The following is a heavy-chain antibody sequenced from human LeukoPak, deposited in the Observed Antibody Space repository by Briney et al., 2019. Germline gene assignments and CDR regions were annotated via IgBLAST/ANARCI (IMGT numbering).Heavy chain of an antibody. D-gene: IGHD3-3*01. CDR1: GFTFSRHG. Sequence: GGSLRLSCAPSGFTFSRHGMHWVRQAPGKGLEWVAIISNDGSRKYYGHSVEGRFTISSDNSKNTLYLQMDSLRAEDTAVYYCARDRAWNYFDYWGQGTLVTVSS. CDR2: ISNDGSRK. J-gene: IGHJ4*02. CDR3: ARDRAWNYFDY. V-gene: IGHV3-30*03.